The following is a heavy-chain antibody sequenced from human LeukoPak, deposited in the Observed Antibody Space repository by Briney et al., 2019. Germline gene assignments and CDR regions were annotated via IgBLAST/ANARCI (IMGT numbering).Heavy chain of an antibody. D-gene: IGHD2-2*01. CDR1: GGSISSYY. V-gene: IGHV4-59*08. CDR3: ARGGGSTSSNYFDP. CDR2: IYYSGST. Sequence: KPSETLSLTCTVSGGSISSYYWSWIRQPPGKGLEWIGYIYYSGSTNYNPSLKSRVTISVDTSKNQFSLKMNSVTAADTAVYYCARGGGSTSSNYFDPWGQGTLVTVSS. J-gene: IGHJ5*02.